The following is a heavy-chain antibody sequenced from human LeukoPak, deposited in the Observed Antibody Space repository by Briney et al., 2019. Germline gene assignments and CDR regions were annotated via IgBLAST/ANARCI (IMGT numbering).Heavy chain of an antibody. D-gene: IGHD3-22*01. V-gene: IGHV3-30-3*01. CDR1: GFTISSYA. CDR2: ISYDGSNK. J-gene: IGHJ4*02. Sequence: GGSLRLSCAASGFTISSYAMHWVRQAPGKGLEWVAVISYDGSNKYYADSVKGRFTISRDNSKNTLYLQMNSLRAEDTAVYYCARDALYDSSGYYFDYWGQGTLVTVSP. CDR3: ARDALYDSSGYYFDY.